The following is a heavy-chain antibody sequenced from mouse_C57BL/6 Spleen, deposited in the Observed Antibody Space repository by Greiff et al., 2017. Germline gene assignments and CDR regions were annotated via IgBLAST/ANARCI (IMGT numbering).Heavy chain of an antibody. CDR1: GYTFTNYW. CDR2: IYPGGGYT. D-gene: IGHD1-1*01. Sequence: QVQLQQSGAELVRPGTSVKMSCKASGYTFTNYWIGWAKQRPGHGLEWIGDIYPGGGYTNYNEKFKGKATLTADKSSSTAYMQFSSLTSEDSAIYYSARVTTVERWDDFGCWGQGTTLTVSS. J-gene: IGHJ2*01. V-gene: IGHV1-63*01. CDR3: ARVTTVERWDDFGC.